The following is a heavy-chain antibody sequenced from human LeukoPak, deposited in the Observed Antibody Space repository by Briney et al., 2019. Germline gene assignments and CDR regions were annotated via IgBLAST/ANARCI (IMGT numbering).Heavy chain of an antibody. V-gene: IGHV1-18*01. CDR2: ISAYNGNT. CDR1: GYTFSSYG. J-gene: IGHJ4*02. CDR3: ARVVDYGGNSDY. D-gene: IGHD4-23*01. Sequence: GASVKVSCKASGYTFSSYGISWVRQAPGQGLEWMGWISAYNGNTNYAQKFQGRVTMTRDTSISTAYMELSRLRSDDTAVYYCARVVDYGGNSDYWGQGTLVTVSS.